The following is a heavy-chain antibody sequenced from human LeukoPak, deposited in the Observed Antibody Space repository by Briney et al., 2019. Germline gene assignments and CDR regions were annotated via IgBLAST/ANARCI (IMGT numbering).Heavy chain of an antibody. CDR1: GGSISSYY. Sequence: PSETLSLTCTVSGGSISSYYWSWIRQPAGEGLEWIGRVYASGSTNHNPSLKSRVAMSVDTSKSQISLKLSSVTAADTAVYYCARDFGADAFDIWGQGTMVTLSS. D-gene: IGHD3-10*01. J-gene: IGHJ3*02. V-gene: IGHV4-4*07. CDR3: ARDFGADAFDI. CDR2: VYASGST.